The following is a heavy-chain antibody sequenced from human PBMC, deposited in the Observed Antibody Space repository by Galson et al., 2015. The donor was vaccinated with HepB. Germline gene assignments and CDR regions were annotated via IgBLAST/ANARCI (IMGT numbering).Heavy chain of an antibody. D-gene: IGHD3-22*01. CDR1: GYTFRDYY. CDR2: VNPRSGGT. J-gene: IGHJ4*02. CDR3: ARMGRIAVLGNYDL. V-gene: IGHV1-2*06. Sequence: SVKVSCKASGYTFRDYYIHWIRQVPGQGLEWMGRVNPRSGGTNFAPKFQDRVTMTRDTSINTAFLELNSLTYDDTAIYYCARMGRIAVLGNYDLWGQGVLITVSS.